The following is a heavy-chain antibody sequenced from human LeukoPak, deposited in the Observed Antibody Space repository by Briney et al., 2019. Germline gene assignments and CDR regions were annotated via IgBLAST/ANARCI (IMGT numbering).Heavy chain of an antibody. CDR2: IKQDGSEK. V-gene: IGHV3-7*01. Sequence: GGSLRLSCAASGFTFSSYWMSWVRQAPGKGLEWVANIKQDGSEKYYVDSVKGRFTISRDNAKNSLYLQMNSLRAEDTAVCYCASSYSYGLPFDYWGQGTLVTVSS. CDR1: GFTFSSYW. J-gene: IGHJ4*02. CDR3: ASSYSYGLPFDY. D-gene: IGHD5-18*01.